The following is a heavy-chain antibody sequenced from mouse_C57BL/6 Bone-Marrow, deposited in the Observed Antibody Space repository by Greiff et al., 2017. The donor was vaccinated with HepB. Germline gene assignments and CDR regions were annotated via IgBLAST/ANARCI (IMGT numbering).Heavy chain of an antibody. Sequence: VMLVESGEGLVKPGGSLKLSCAASGFTFSSYAMSWVRQTQEKRLEWVAYISSGGDYIYYADTVKGRFTISRDNARNTLYLQMSSLKSEDTAMYYCTRERFTTVVADGAMDYWGQGTSVTVSS. CDR3: TRERFTTVVADGAMDY. D-gene: IGHD1-1*01. V-gene: IGHV5-9-1*02. CDR2: ISSGGDYI. CDR1: GFTFSSYA. J-gene: IGHJ4*01.